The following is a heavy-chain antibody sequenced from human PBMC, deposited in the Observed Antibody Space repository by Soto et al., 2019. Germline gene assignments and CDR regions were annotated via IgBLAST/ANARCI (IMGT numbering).Heavy chain of an antibody. J-gene: IGHJ6*02. V-gene: IGHV3-23*01. CDR3: AKDGASGSYPPYYYYGMDV. Sequence: GGSLRLSCAASGFTFSSYAMSWVRQAPGKGLEWVSSISGSGGNAYYADSVKGRFTISRDNSKNTLRLQMNSLRADDTAVYYCAKDGASGSYPPYYYYGMDVWGQGPRSPSP. CDR1: GFTFSSYA. D-gene: IGHD1-26*01. CDR2: ISGSGGNA.